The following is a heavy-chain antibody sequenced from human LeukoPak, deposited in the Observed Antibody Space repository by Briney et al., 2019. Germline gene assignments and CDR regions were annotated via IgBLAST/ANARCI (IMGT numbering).Heavy chain of an antibody. CDR1: GYSFTSYW. D-gene: IGHD6-13*01. Sequence: GESLKISCEGSGYSFTSYWIAWVRQMPGRGLEWMGIIYPGDSDTRYSPSFQGQVSISADKSISTAYLQWSSLKALDTAIYYCARQGAAGKYYYYYMDVWGKGTTVTVSS. CDR2: IYPGDSDT. CDR3: ARQGAAGKYYYYYMDV. V-gene: IGHV5-51*01. J-gene: IGHJ6*03.